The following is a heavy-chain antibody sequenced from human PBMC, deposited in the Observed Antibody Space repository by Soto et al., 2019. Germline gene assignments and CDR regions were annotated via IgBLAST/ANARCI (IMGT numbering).Heavy chain of an antibody. V-gene: IGHV3-72*01. CDR2: SRDKAHSYTT. J-gene: IGHJ5*02. CDR3: GKLSSADSGGSYHYDH. D-gene: IGHD2-15*01. CDR1: GFSLSDHY. Sequence: PGGSLRLSCAASGFSLSDHYMDWVRQSPGKGLEWVGRSRDKAHSYTTEYAASVKGRFSISRDDSGNSLYLQMNSLKTDDAAVYYCGKLSSADSGGSYHYDHWSQGALVTVSA.